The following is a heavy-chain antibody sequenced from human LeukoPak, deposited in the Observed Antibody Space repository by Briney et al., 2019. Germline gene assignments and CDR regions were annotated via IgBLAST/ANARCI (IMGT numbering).Heavy chain of an antibody. J-gene: IGHJ5*02. V-gene: IGHV3-33*01. Sequence: GSLRLSCAASGFTFSSYGMHWVRQAPGKGLEWVAVIWYDGSNKYYADSVKGRFTISRDNSKNTLYLQMNSLRAEDTAVYYCARAKLRGNWFDPWGQGTLVTVSS. CDR1: GFTFSSYG. CDR2: IWYDGSNK. CDR3: ARAKLRGNWFDP. D-gene: IGHD4-17*01.